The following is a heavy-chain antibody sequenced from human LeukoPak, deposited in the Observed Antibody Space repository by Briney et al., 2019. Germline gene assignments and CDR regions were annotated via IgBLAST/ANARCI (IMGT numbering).Heavy chain of an antibody. J-gene: IGHJ5*02. CDR3: ARDRCPLGSLCYYGSGSYWAPTASNWFDP. Sequence: PSETLSLTCTVSGYSISIGYYWGWIRQPPGKGLEWIGSIYHSGSTYYNPSLKSRVTLSVDKSKNQFSLQLNSVTPEDTAVYYCARDRCPLGSLCYYGSGSYWAPTASNWFDPWGQGTLVTVSS. CDR2: IYHSGST. V-gene: IGHV4-38-2*02. D-gene: IGHD3-10*01. CDR1: GYSISIGYY.